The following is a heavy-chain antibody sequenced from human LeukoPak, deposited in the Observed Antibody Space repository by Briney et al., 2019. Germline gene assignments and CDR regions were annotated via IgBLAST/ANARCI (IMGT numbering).Heavy chain of an antibody. CDR1: GYTFTSYD. D-gene: IGHD3-9*01. CDR3: ARGTFADLYDISPSDI. CDR2: MNPNSGNT. J-gene: IGHJ3*02. V-gene: IGHV1-8*01. Sequence: VASVKVSCKASGYTFTSYDINWVRQATGQGLEWMGWMNPNSGNTGYAQKFQGRVTITRNTSISTAYMELSSLRSEDTAVYYCARGTFADLYDISPSDIWGQGTMVTVSS.